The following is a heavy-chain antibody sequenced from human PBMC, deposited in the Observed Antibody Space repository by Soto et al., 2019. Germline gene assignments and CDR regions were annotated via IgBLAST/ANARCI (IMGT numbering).Heavy chain of an antibody. CDR3: ARLLADEGDY. J-gene: IGHJ4*02. Sequence: SLTCAVSGGRICISLWSGIRQPPGKGLEWIGYIYYSGSTNYNPSLKSRVTISVDTSKNQFSLKLSSVTAADTAVYYCARLLADEGDYWGQGTLVTVSS. D-gene: IGHD3-3*02. V-gene: IGHV4-59*08. CDR2: IYYSGST. CDR1: GGRICISL.